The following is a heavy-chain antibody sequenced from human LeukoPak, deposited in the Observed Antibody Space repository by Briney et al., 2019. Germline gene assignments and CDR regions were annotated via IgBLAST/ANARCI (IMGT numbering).Heavy chain of an antibody. CDR3: ARGGIVMVIRNAFDI. CDR2: IYHSGST. Sequence: SGTLSLTCAVSGGSISSSNWWSWVRQPPGKGLEWIGEIYHSGSTNYNPSLKSRVTISVDKSKNQFSLKLSSVTAADTAVYYCARGGIVMVIRNAFDIWGQGTMVTVSS. CDR1: GGSISSSNW. J-gene: IGHJ3*02. V-gene: IGHV4-4*02. D-gene: IGHD3-22*01.